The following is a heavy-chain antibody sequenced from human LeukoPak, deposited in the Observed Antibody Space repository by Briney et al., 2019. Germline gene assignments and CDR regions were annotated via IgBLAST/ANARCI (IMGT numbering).Heavy chain of an antibody. CDR2: TYYRSKWYN. D-gene: IGHD5-12*01. J-gene: IGHJ2*01. Sequence: SQTLSLTCAISGDTASSNSAAWNWSRQSPSKGLEWLVRTYYRSKWYNDYAVSVKSRITINPDTSKNQFSLQLNSVTPEDTAVYYCARSWDGYDSWYFDLWGRGTLVTVSS. CDR1: GDTASSNSAA. CDR3: ARSWDGYDSWYFDL. V-gene: IGHV6-1*01.